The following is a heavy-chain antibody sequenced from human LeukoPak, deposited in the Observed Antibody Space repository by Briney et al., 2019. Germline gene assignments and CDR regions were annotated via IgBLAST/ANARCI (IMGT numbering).Heavy chain of an antibody. J-gene: IGHJ4*02. CDR2: IFYSGST. Sequence: SETLSLTCTVSGGSISTSSYYWGWIRQPPGKRLEWIGTIFYSGSTYYNPSLKSRVTISVDRSKNQFSLKLSSVTAADTAVYYCARDTLTGYFNYFDYWGQGTLVTVSS. V-gene: IGHV4-39*07. CDR1: GGSISTSSYY. CDR3: ARDTLTGYFNYFDY. D-gene: IGHD3-9*01.